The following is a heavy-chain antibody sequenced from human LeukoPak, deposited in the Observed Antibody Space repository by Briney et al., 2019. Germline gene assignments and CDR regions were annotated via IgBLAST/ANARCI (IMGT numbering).Heavy chain of an antibody. V-gene: IGHV4-39*07. J-gene: IGHJ4*02. Sequence: PGGSLRLSCAASGFTFSSYSMNWVRQPPGKGLEWIGSIYYSGSTYYNPSLKSRVTISVDTSKNQFSLKLSSVTAADTAVYYCARAESGELLWFGELFSSSYYFDYWGQGTLVTVSS. CDR2: IYYSGST. CDR3: ARAESGELLWFGELFSSSYYFDY. CDR1: GFTFSSYS. D-gene: IGHD3-10*01.